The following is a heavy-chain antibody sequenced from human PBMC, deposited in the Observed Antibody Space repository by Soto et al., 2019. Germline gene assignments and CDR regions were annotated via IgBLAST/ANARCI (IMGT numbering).Heavy chain of an antibody. CDR2: IYYSGST. V-gene: IGHV4-59*08. D-gene: IGHD5-12*01. J-gene: IGHJ4*02. CDR3: ARAPDSGYDPFDY. CDR1: GGSISSYY. Sequence: SETLSLTCTVSGGSISSYYWSWIRQPPGKGLEWIGYIYYSGSTNYNPSLKSRVTISVDTSKNQFSLKLSSVTAADTAVYYCARAPDSGYDPFDYWGQGSLVTVSS.